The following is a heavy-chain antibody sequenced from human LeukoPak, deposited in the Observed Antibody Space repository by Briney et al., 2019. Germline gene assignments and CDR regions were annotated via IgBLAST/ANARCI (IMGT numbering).Heavy chain of an antibody. CDR3: ARDLRLYYYYYGMDV. D-gene: IGHD3-16*01. V-gene: IGHV3-30*04. CDR2: ISYDGSNK. J-gene: IGHJ6*04. Sequence: GGSLRLSCAASGFTFSSYAMHWVRQAPGKGLEWVAVISYDGSNKFYADSVKGRFTISRDNSENTLYLQMNSLRAEDTAVYCCARDLRLYYYYYGMDVWGKGTTVTVSS. CDR1: GFTFSSYA.